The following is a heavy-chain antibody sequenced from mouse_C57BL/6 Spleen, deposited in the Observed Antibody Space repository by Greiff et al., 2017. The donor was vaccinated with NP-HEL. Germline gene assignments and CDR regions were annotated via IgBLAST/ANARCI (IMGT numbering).Heavy chain of an antibody. V-gene: IGHV1-59*01. D-gene: IGHD4-1*01. J-gene: IGHJ4*01. Sequence: QVQLKQPGAELVRPGTSVKLSCKASGYTFTSYWMHWVKQRPGQGLEWIGVIDPSDSYTNYNQKFKGKATLTVDTSSSTAYMQLSSLTSEDSAVYYCARGTGTGYAMDYWGQGTSVTVSS. CDR3: ARGTGTGYAMDY. CDR1: GYTFTSYW. CDR2: IDPSDSYT.